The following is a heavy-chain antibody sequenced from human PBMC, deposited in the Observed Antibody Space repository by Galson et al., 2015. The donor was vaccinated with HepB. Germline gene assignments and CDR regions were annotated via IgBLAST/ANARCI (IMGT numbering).Heavy chain of an antibody. CDR1: GGSISSSSYY. Sequence: ETLSLTCTVSGGSISSSSYYWGWLRQPPGKGLEWIGSFYYTGNAHYNSSLKSRVTISGDTSKNQFSLKLNSVTAADTAVYYCARHESESKTYAADNWGQGTLVTVSS. CDR2: FYYTGNA. CDR3: ARHESESKTYAADN. V-gene: IGHV4-39*01. D-gene: IGHD2-2*01. J-gene: IGHJ4*02.